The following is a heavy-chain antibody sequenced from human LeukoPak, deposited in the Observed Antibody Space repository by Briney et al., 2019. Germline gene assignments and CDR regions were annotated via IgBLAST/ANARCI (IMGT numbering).Heavy chain of an antibody. V-gene: IGHV3-33*01. CDR1: GFTFSSYG. D-gene: IGHD6-13*01. J-gene: IGHJ4*02. CDR2: IWYDGSNK. Sequence: PGGSLRPSCTASGFTFSSYGMHWVRQAPGKGLEWVAVIWYDGSNKYYADSVKGRFTISRDNSKNTLYLQMNSLRAEDTAVYYCARRRQQLVHWFDYWGQGTLVTVSS. CDR3: ARRRQQLVHWFDY.